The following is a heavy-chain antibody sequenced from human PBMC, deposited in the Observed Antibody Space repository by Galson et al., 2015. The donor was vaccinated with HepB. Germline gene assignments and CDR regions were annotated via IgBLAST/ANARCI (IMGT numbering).Heavy chain of an antibody. Sequence: QSGAEVKKPGESLKISCKGSGDNFTTYWIIWVRQMPGKGLEWMGIIYPGDSDSRDSPSFQGQVTFSADKSISTAYLQWSSLKASDTAMYYYATLGKAKTWFVPWGQGTLVTVPS. D-gene: IGHD3-16*01. J-gene: IGHJ5*02. CDR2: IYPGDSDS. CDR1: GDNFTTYW. V-gene: IGHV5-51*01. CDR3: ATLGKAKTWFVP.